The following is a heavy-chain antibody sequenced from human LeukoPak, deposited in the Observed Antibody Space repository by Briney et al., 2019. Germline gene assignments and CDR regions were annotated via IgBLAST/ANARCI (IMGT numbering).Heavy chain of an antibody. CDR3: ARHLFACSATIDY. J-gene: IGHJ4*02. Sequence: SETLSLTCTVSGGSISNYYWSWLRQPPGKGLEYIGYIYYSGSTKYIPSLKSRVTISLDTSKSQFSLRLTSVTAADTAVYYCARHLFACSATIDYWGQGTLVTVSS. CDR2: IYYSGST. D-gene: IGHD2-15*01. CDR1: GGSISNYY. V-gene: IGHV4-59*01.